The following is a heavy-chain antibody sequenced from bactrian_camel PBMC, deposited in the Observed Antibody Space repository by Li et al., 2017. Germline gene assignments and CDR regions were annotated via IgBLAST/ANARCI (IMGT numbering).Heavy chain of an antibody. D-gene: IGHD3*01. Sequence: HVQLVESGGGSAQAGGSMRLSCAAVAHFDSMGWFRQGPGKEREGVASIYTGAMSTRYADSVKGRFTLSKDNAKDTLYLQMNSLKPEDTAKYYCAATSLYCRGRQQEWAYNYWGQGTQVTVS. J-gene: IGHJ4*01. CDR2: IYTGAMST. CDR3: AATSLYCRGRQQEWAYNY. CDR1: AHFDS. V-gene: IGHV3S54*01.